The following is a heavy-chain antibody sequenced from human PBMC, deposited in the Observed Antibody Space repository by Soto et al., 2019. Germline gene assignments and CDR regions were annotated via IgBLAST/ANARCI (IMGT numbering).Heavy chain of an antibody. Sequence: QVQLVQSGAEVKKPGASVKVSCKASGYTFTSYAMHWVRQAPGQRLEWMGWINAGNGNTKYSQKFQGRVTLTRDTSGSTAYMELSSRRSEDTAGYSCASDYCGGDCYSAARYGMDVWGQGTTVTVSS. CDR3: ASDYCGGDCYSAARYGMDV. CDR2: INAGNGNT. D-gene: IGHD2-21*02. V-gene: IGHV1-3*01. J-gene: IGHJ6*02. CDR1: GYTFTSYA.